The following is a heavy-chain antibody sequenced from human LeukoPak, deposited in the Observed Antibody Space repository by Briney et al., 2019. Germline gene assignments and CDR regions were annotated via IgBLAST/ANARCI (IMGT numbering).Heavy chain of an antibody. Sequence: SQTLSLTCTVSGASISNGDYYWTWIRQTPGEGLEWIGYIYHSGSTYYNPSLKSRLTISLDTSENQLSLSLNSVTAADTAVYYCAREALLYYFDYWGQGTPVTVSS. CDR1: GASISNGDYY. D-gene: IGHD2-15*01. J-gene: IGHJ4*02. V-gene: IGHV4-30-4*08. CDR2: IYHSGST. CDR3: AREALLYYFDY.